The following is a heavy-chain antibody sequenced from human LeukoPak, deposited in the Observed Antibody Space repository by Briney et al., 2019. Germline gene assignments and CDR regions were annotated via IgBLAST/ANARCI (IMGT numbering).Heavy chain of an antibody. CDR3: ARSNAVPNWFGP. V-gene: IGHV4-39*02. D-gene: IGHD6-19*01. CDR2: IYYNGIK. Sequence: SETLSLTCTVSGGSISSSSYYWGWIRQPPGTGLERIGSIYYNGIKYYNPSIKSRVTMSVDTSENHFSLKLSSVTAADTAVYYCARSNAVPNWFGPWGQGTRVTVSS. CDR1: GGSISSSSYY. J-gene: IGHJ5*02.